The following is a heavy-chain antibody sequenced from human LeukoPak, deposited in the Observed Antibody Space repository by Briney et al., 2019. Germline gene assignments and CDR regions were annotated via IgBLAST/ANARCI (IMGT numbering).Heavy chain of an antibody. Sequence: PGGSLRLSCAASGFTFSDYYMSWIRQAPGKGLEWVSYISSSGSTIYYADSVKGRFTISRDNAKNSLYLQMNSLRAEDTAVYYCAREVSSTGYSSRRNPRYMDVWGKGTTVTISS. D-gene: IGHD6-13*01. CDR2: ISSSGSTI. J-gene: IGHJ6*03. V-gene: IGHV3-11*01. CDR1: GFTFSDYY. CDR3: AREVSSTGYSSRRNPRYMDV.